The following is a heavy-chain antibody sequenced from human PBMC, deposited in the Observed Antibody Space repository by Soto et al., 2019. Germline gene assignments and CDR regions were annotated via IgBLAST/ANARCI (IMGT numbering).Heavy chain of an antibody. V-gene: IGHV3-64D*06. CDR2: ISSNGGST. CDR1: GFTFSSYA. Sequence: GGPLRLACSASGFTFSSYAMHWVRQAPGKGREYVSAISSNGGSTYYADSVKGRFTISRDNSKNTLYLQMSSLRAEDTAVYYCVKALYSSSWPPTFDYWGQGTLVTVSS. J-gene: IGHJ4*02. CDR3: VKALYSSSWPPTFDY. D-gene: IGHD6-13*01.